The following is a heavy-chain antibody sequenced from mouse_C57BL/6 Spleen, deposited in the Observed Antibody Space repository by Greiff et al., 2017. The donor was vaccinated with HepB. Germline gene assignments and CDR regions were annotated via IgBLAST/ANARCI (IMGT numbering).Heavy chain of an antibody. Sequence: VQLQQSGAELMKPGASVKLSCKATGYTFTGYWIEWVKQRPGHGLEWIGEILPGSGSTNYNEKFKGKATFTADTSSNTAYMQLSSLTTEDSAIYYCARHPYYYGSSYSLGLFDYWGQGTTLTVSS. D-gene: IGHD1-1*01. V-gene: IGHV1-9*01. CDR3: ARHPYYYGSSYSLGLFDY. CDR1: GYTFTGYW. CDR2: ILPGSGST. J-gene: IGHJ2*01.